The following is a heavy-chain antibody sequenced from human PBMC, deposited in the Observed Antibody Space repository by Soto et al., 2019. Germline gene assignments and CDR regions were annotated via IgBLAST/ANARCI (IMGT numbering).Heavy chain of an antibody. V-gene: IGHV1-69*13. D-gene: IGHD2-21*02. CDR2: IIPIFGTA. CDR3: ARGRIVVVTATYYYYYSMDV. J-gene: IGHJ6*02. Sequence: SVKVSCKASGGTFSSYAISWVRQAPGQGLEWMGGIIPIFGTANYAQKFQGRVTITADESTSTAYMELSSLRSEDTAVYYCARGRIVVVTATYYYYYSMDVWGQGTTVTVSS. CDR1: GGTFSSYA.